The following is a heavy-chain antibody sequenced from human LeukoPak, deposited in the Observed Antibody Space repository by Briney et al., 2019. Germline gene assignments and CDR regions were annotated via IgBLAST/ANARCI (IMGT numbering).Heavy chain of an antibody. CDR2: IIPILGIA. V-gene: IGHV1-69*04. D-gene: IGHD3-22*01. CDR3: ARRGYYYDSSGYYSEGNY. CDR1: GGTFSSYA. Sequence: GASVTVSCKASGGTFSSYAISWVRQAPGQGLEWMGRIIPILGIANYAQKFQGRVTITADKSTSTAYMELSSLRSEDTAVYYCARRGYYYDSSGYYSEGNYWGQGTLVTVSS. J-gene: IGHJ4*02.